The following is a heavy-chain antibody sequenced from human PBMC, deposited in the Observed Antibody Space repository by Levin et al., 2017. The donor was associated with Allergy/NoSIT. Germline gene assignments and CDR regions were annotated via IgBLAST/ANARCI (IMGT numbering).Heavy chain of an antibody. J-gene: IGHJ5*02. CDR3: AGISGSYYRNWFDP. CDR1: GGSISSGSYY. CDR2: IYTSGST. D-gene: IGHD3-10*01. Sequence: SETLSLTCTVSGGSISSGSYYWSWIRQPAGKGLEWIGRIYTSGSTNYNPSLKSRVTISVDTSKNQFSLKLSSVTAADTAVYYCAGISGSYYRNWFDPWGQGTLVTVSS. V-gene: IGHV4-61*02.